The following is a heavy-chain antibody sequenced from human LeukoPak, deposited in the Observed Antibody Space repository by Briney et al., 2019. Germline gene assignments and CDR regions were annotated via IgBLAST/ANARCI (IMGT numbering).Heavy chain of an antibody. J-gene: IGHJ4*02. Sequence: SETLSLTCTVSGGSISSYYWSWIRQPPGKGLEWIGYIYYSGSTNYNPSLKSRVTISVDTSKNQFSLKLSSVTAADTAAYYCATFHYYDSSGYYYGVDYWGQGTLVTVSS. CDR3: ATFHYYDSSGYYYGVDY. V-gene: IGHV4-59*01. CDR2: IYYSGST. CDR1: GGSISSYY. D-gene: IGHD3-22*01.